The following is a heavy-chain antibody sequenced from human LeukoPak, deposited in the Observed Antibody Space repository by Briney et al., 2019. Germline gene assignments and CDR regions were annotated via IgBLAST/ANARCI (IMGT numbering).Heavy chain of an antibody. D-gene: IGHD2-15*01. CDR2: IYTSGST. V-gene: IGHV4-61*02. CDR1: GGSISSGSYY. CDR3: AGRSGGSCYRVCDWFDP. Sequence: NSSETLSLTCTVSGGSISSGSYYWSWIRQPAGKGLEWIGRIYTSGSTNYNPSLKSRVTISVDTSKNQFSLKLSSVTAADTAVYYCAGRSGGSCYRVCDWFDPWGQGTLVTVSS. J-gene: IGHJ5*02.